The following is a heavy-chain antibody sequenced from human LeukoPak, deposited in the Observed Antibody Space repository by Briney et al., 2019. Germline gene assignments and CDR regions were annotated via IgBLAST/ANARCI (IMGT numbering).Heavy chain of an antibody. CDR1: GGTFSSYT. J-gene: IGHJ4*02. V-gene: IGHV1-69*02. CDR3: ARGSDYDSSGEIDY. CDR2: IIPILGIA. Sequence: SVKVSCKASGGTFSSYTISWVRQAPGQGLEWMGRIIPILGIANYAQKFQGRVTITADKSTSTAYMELSSLRSEDTAVYYCARGSDYDSSGEIDYWGQGTLVTVSS. D-gene: IGHD3-22*01.